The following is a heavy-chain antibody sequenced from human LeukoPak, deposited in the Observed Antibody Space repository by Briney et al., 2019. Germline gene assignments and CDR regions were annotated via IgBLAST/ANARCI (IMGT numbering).Heavy chain of an antibody. CDR3: ARVNYGSATKEDY. V-gene: IGHV4-34*09. Sequence: PSETLSLTCAVYGGSFSGYYWSWIRQPPGKGLEWIGYIYYSGSAYYNPSLKSRVTVSVDTSENQFSLKLSSATAADTAVYYCARVNYGSATKEDYWGQGTLVTVSS. J-gene: IGHJ4*02. CDR2: IYYSGSA. D-gene: IGHD3-10*01. CDR1: GGSFSGYY.